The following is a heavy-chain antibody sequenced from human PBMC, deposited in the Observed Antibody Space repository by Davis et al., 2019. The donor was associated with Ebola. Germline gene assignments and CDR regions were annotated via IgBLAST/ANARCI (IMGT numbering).Heavy chain of an antibody. CDR2: VYYSGST. J-gene: IGHJ6*02. CDR1: GGSISSDF. Sequence: SETLSLTCNVSGGSISSDFWTWIRQPPGKGLEWIGYVYYSGSTNYNPSLKSRVTISVDTYKNQFSLKMTSVTAADTAVYYCARERYSTGWYRGMDVWGQGTTVTVSS. D-gene: IGHD6-19*01. V-gene: IGHV4-59*01. CDR3: ARERYSTGWYRGMDV.